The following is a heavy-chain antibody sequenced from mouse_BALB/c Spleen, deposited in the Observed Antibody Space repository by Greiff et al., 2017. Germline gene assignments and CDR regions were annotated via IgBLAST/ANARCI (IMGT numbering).Heavy chain of an antibody. V-gene: IGHV1S29*02. CDR1: GYTFTDYY. D-gene: IGHD2-13*01. Sequence: EVHLVESGPELVKPGASVKISCKASGYTFTDYYMHWVKQSHGKGLEWIGYIYPYNGGTGYNQKFKGKATLTVDNSSSTAYMELRSLTSEDSAVYYCAQYGDRAWFAYWGQGTLVTVSA. CDR2: IYPYNGGT. CDR3: AQYGDRAWFAY. J-gene: IGHJ3*01.